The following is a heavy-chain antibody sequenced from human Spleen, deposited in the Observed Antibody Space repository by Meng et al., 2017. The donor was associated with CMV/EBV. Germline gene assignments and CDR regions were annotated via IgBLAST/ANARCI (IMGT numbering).Heavy chain of an antibody. CDR1: GFSFDDYA. CDR3: AREPGRGAFDI. J-gene: IGHJ3*02. V-gene: IGHV3-74*01. CDR2: IYSDGIST. D-gene: IGHD3-10*01. Sequence: GESLKISCAASGFSFDDYAMHWVRQVPGKGLEWLSRIYSDGISTRYADSVKGRFTISRDNTKNTLYLQMDGLRAEDTAVYYCAREPGRGAFDIWGQGTMVTVSS.